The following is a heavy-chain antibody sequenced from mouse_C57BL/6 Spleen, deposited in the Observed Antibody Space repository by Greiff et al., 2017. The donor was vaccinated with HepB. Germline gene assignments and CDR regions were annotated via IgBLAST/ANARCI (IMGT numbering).Heavy chain of an antibody. D-gene: IGHD1-1*01. Sequence: EVQLQHSGPELVKPGASVKIPCKASGYTFTDYNMDWVKQSHGKSLEWIGDINPNNGGTIYNQKFKGKATLTVDKSSSTAYMELRSLTSEDTAVYYCSRRGGGYYYGSSRWYFDVWGTGTTVTVSS. CDR3: SRRGGGYYYGSSRWYFDV. J-gene: IGHJ1*03. CDR2: INPNNGGT. CDR1: GYTFTDYN. V-gene: IGHV1-18*01.